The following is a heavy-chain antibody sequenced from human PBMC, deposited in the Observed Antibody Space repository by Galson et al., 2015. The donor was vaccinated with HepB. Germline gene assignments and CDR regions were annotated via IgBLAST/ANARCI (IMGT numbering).Heavy chain of an antibody. J-gene: IGHJ5*02. CDR2: MNPKTGDT. CDR1: GYTFMNYD. V-gene: IGHV1-8*01. D-gene: IGHD3-10*01. CDR3: ARVQFGSVSSVHAP. Sequence: SVKVSCKASGYTFMNYDMNWVRQAPGQGPEWMGGMNPKTGDTGYAQKFQGRVTMTRDTSISTAYMEVRSLRPEDSAVYFCARVQFGSVSSVHAPWGQATLVTVSS.